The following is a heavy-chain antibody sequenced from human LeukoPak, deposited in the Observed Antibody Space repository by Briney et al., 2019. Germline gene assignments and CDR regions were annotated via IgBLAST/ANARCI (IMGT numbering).Heavy chain of an antibody. CDR2: IYSTGST. J-gene: IGHJ4*02. Sequence: SETLSLTCTVSGGSITGYYWSWIRQPPGKGLEWIGYIYSTGSTNYNPSFRGRVTISADTSKNQFSLNLSSVTAADTAVYYCTRRTTVTTLDYWGQGTLVTVSS. CDR3: TRRTTVTTLDY. D-gene: IGHD4-17*01. V-gene: IGHV4-59*01. CDR1: GGSITGYY.